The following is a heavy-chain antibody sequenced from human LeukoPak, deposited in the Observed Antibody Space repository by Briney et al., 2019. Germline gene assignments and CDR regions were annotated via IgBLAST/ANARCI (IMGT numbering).Heavy chain of an antibody. CDR2: IRYDGSNK. Sequence: PGGSLRLSCAASGFTFSSYGMHWVRQAPGKGLEWVAYIRYDGSNKYYADSVKGRFTISRVNSKNTLYLQMNSLRAEDTAVYYCAKGEARVAAATPFDYWGQGTLVTFSS. CDR1: GFTFSSYG. CDR3: AKGEARVAAATPFDY. D-gene: IGHD6-13*01. V-gene: IGHV3-30*02. J-gene: IGHJ4*02.